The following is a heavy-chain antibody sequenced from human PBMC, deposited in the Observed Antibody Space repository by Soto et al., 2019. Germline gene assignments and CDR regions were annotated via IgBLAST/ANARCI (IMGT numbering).Heavy chain of an antibody. CDR2: ISAYNGNT. D-gene: IGHD6-13*01. CDR1: GYTFTSYG. CDR3: ATPSGIAAAGTADYYYYYGMDV. Sequence: QVQLVQSGAEVKKPGASVKVSCKASGYTFTSYGISWVRQAPGQGLEWMGWISAYNGNTNYAQKLQGRGTMTTDTSTSTAYMELRSLRSDDTAVYYCATPSGIAAAGTADYYYYYGMDVWGQGTTVTVSS. V-gene: IGHV1-18*01. J-gene: IGHJ6*02.